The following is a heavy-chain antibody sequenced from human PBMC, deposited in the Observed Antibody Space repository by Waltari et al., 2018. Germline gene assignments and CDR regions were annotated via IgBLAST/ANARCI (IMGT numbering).Heavy chain of an antibody. Sequence: QVQLVQSGAEVKKPGSSVKVSCKASGGTFSSYTIRWVRQAPGTGLECMGRVIPILGIANYAQEFQGRVTITAEKSTSTAYMELSSLRSEDTAVYYCARGAGIAAANNWFDPWGQGTLVTVSS. CDR3: ARGAGIAAANNWFDP. V-gene: IGHV1-69*02. CDR1: GGTFSSYT. CDR2: VIPILGIA. D-gene: IGHD6-13*01. J-gene: IGHJ5*02.